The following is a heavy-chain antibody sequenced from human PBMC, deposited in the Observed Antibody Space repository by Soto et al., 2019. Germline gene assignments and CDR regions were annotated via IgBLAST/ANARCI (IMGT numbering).Heavy chain of an antibody. V-gene: IGHV4-30-2*01. D-gene: IGHD3-22*01. CDR3: ARHGMDYYDSSGYYYSPYYFDY. CDR2: IYHSGST. J-gene: IGHJ4*02. CDR1: GGSISSGGYS. Sequence: SETLSLTCAVSGGSISSGGYSWSWIRQPPGKGLEWIGYIYHSGSTYYNPSLKSRVTISVDRSKNQFSLKLSSVTAADTAVYYCARHGMDYYDSSGYYYSPYYFDYWGQGTLVTVSS.